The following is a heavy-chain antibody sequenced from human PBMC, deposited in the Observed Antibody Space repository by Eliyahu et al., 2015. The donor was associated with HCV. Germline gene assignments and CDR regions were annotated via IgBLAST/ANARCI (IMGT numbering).Heavy chain of an antibody. Sequence: EVQLLESGGGLVQPGGSLRLSCAAXGFTFSXFAXSWVRQAPGKGLEWISXXVSGSGGSTYYADSVKGRVTISRDNSKSTVYLQVNSLRVEDTAVYFCARDEGGRGDFSLFGSDYWGQGTLVTVSS. D-gene: IGHD3-16*02. CDR2: XVSGSGGST. V-gene: IGHV3-23*01. CDR1: GFTFSXFA. J-gene: IGHJ4*02. CDR3: ARDEGGRGDFSLFGSDY.